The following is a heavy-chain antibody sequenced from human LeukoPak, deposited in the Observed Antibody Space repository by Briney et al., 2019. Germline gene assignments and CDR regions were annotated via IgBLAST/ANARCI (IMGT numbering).Heavy chain of an antibody. D-gene: IGHD2-8*02. V-gene: IGHV3-48*04. CDR1: GFTFNKWS. CDR3: ARGRGYCTGASCDIDY. J-gene: IGHJ4*02. CDR2: IISRCDTT. Sequence: GGSLRLSCAASGFTFNKWSMNWVRQAPGKGLEWVSNIISRCDTTHYADSVKGRFTISRDNAKKWLFLQLNSLRAEDTAVYYCARGRGYCTGASCDIDYWGQGTLVTVSS.